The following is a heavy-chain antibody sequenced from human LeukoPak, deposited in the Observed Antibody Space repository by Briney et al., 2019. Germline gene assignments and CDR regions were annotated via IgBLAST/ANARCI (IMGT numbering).Heavy chain of an antibody. V-gene: IGHV3-53*01. CDR3: ARQLGSSGHGY. CDR2: IYSGGRT. Sequence: GGSLRLSCAASGFTVSSNYMSWVRQAPGTGLEWVSIIYSGGRTSYADSVKGRFIISRDNSKNTLYLQMNSLRAEDTAVYYYARQLGSSGHGYWGQGTLVTVSS. CDR1: GFTVSSNY. D-gene: IGHD6-19*01. J-gene: IGHJ4*02.